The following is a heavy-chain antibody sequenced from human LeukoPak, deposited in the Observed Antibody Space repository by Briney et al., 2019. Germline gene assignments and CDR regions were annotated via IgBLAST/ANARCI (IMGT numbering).Heavy chain of an antibody. J-gene: IGHJ4*02. V-gene: IGHV3-23*01. CDR1: GFTYSSYA. CDR3: AKSPYYYDTSGYFDL. CDR2: ISGSGGSA. Sequence: GGSLRLSCAASGFTYSSYAMSWVRQDPGKGLEWVSTISGSGGSAYYADSVKGRFTISRDNSKNTLFLQMSSLRAEDTAVYYCAKSPYYYDTSGYFDLWGQGTLVTISS. D-gene: IGHD3-22*01.